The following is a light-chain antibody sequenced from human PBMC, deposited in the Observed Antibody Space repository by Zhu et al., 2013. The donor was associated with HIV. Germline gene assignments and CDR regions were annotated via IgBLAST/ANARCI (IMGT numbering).Light chain of an antibody. CDR2: WAS. Sequence: DIVMTQSPDSLAVSLGERATINCKSSQSVFYSSNNKNYLAWYQQRPGQSPKLLIYWASAREAGVPDRFSGSGSGTDFTLTISSLQAEDVAIYYCQQSYSTPRITFGQGTRLEIK. V-gene: IGKV4-1*01. CDR1: QSVFYSSNNKNY. CDR3: QQSYSTPRIT. J-gene: IGKJ5*01.